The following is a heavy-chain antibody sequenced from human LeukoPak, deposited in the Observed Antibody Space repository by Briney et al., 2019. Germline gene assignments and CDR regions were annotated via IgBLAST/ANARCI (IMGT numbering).Heavy chain of an antibody. CDR3: ARFRLDGIAAPN. Sequence: SETLSLTCTVSGGSISSYYWSWIRQPPGKGLEWIGYIYYSGSTNYNPSLKSLVTISVDTSKNQFSLKLSSVNAADTAVYYCARFRLDGIAAPNWGQGTLVTVSS. D-gene: IGHD6-6*01. V-gene: IGHV4-59*01. J-gene: IGHJ4*02. CDR2: IYYSGST. CDR1: GGSISSYY.